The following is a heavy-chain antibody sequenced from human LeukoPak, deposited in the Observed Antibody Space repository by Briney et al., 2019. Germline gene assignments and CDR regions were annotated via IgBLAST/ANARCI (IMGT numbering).Heavy chain of an antibody. Sequence: GGSLRLSCAASGFTFSSYAMSWVRQAPGKGLEWVSAISGSGGSTYYADSVKGRFTISRDNSKNTLYLQMNSLRAEDTAVYYCASTPYCGGDCYSDPGWFDPWGQGTLVTVSS. CDR3: ASTPYCGGDCYSDPGWFDP. CDR2: ISGSGGST. D-gene: IGHD2-21*02. J-gene: IGHJ5*02. CDR1: GFTFSSYA. V-gene: IGHV3-23*01.